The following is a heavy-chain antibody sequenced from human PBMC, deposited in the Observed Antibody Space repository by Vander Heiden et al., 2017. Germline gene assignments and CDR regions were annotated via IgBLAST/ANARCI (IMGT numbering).Heavy chain of an antibody. CDR2: ISYDGNNK. J-gene: IGHJ4*02. V-gene: IGHV3-30*18. CDR1: AFTFRSYG. Sequence: QVQLVESGGGVVQPGRSLRLSCAASAFTFRSYGMHWVRQAPGKGLEWVAAISYDGNNKYYGDSVKGRFTISRDNSKNTLYLQMNSLRAEDTAVYYCAKVVPGTAPKPLDCWGQGTLVTVSS. D-gene: IGHD6-19*01. CDR3: AKVVPGTAPKPLDC.